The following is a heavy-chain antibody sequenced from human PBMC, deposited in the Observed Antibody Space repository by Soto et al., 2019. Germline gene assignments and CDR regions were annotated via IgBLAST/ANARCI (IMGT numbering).Heavy chain of an antibody. J-gene: IGHJ6*02. CDR1: GGTFSSYA. Sequence: QVQLVQSGAEVKKPASSVKVSCKASGGTFSSYAISWLRQAPGQGLEWMGGTIPIFGTASYAHKFQGRVTITADESTSTVYMELSSLRTEDTAVYYCARERGSGSYSKVGYYYYGMEIWGQGTTVTVSS. CDR3: ARERGSGSYSKVGYYYYGMEI. D-gene: IGHD3-10*01. CDR2: TIPIFGTA. V-gene: IGHV1-69*01.